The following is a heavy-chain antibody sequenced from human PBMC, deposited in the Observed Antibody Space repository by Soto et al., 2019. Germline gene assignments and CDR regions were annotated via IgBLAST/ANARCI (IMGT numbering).Heavy chain of an antibody. CDR1: GFTFSDYY. D-gene: IGHD3-9*01. CDR2: ISSSSSYT. Sequence: LSLTCAASGFTFSDYYMSWIRQAPGKGLEWVSYISSSSSYTNYADSVKGRFTISRDNAKNSLYLQMNSLRAEDTAVYYCARGKDYDILTGYDYWGQGTLVTVSS. CDR3: ARGKDYDILTGYDY. V-gene: IGHV3-11*06. J-gene: IGHJ4*02.